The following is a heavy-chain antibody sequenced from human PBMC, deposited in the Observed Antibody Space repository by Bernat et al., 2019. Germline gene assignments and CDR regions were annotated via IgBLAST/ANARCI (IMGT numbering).Heavy chain of an antibody. Sequence: EVQLVESGGGLVQPGGSLRLSCAASGFTFSNYGMSWVRQAPGKGLEWVSHITSSSSAIFYADSVKGRFTVSRDNAKNSLSLQMNSLRAEDTAVYYCARDSFTEAAAGIFWASYWGQGTLVTVSS. V-gene: IGHV3-48*01. CDR3: ARDSFTEAAAGIFWASY. J-gene: IGHJ4*02. CDR2: ITSSSSAI. CDR1: GFTFSNYG. D-gene: IGHD6-13*01.